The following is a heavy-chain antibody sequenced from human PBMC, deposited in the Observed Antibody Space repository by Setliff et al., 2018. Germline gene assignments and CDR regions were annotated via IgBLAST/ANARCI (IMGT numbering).Heavy chain of an antibody. J-gene: IGHJ6*02. CDR3: ARDHVYGSQYYYYYYGMDV. D-gene: IGHD3-10*01. V-gene: IGHV3-7*01. Sequence: LRLSCAASGFTFSRYWMSWVRQAPGKGLEWVANIKQDGSEKYYVDSVKGRFTISRDNAKSSLYLQMNSLRAEDTAVYYCARDHVYGSQYYYYYYGMDVWGQGTTVTVSS. CDR2: IKQDGSEK. CDR1: GFTFSRYW.